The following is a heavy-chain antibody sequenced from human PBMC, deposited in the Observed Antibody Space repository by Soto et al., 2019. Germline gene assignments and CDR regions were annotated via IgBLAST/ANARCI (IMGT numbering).Heavy chain of an antibody. J-gene: IGHJ4*02. V-gene: IGHV3-72*01. D-gene: IGHD6-13*01. Sequence: PGGSLRLSCAASGFSISDHYMDWVRQAPGKGLEWVGRSRNKPASYTTEYAAAVKGRFTIPRDDSKNSLYLQMNSLKTEDTAVYFCARSQAGSTDYWGQGTLVTVSS. CDR3: ARSQAGSTDY. CDR1: GFSISDHY. CDR2: SRNKPASYTT.